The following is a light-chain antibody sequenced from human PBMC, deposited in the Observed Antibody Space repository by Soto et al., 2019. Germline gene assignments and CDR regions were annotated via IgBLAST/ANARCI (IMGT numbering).Light chain of an antibody. CDR3: AAWDDSLNGDV. V-gene: IGLV1-44*01. CDR1: SSNIGTNA. CDR2: NNN. Sequence: QSVLTQPPSASGTPGQRVTISCSGGSSNIGTNAVNWYQQLRGTAPKLLIYNNNQRPSGVPDRVSGSKSGTSASLAISWLQSEDEDDSYCAAWDDSLNGDVFGTGTKLTVL. J-gene: IGLJ1*01.